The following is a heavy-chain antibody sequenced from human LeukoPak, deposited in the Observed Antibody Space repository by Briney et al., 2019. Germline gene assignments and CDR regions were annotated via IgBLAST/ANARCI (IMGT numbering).Heavy chain of an antibody. CDR3: AKDHISRGSGSYLDY. J-gene: IGHJ4*02. D-gene: IGHD3-10*01. CDR1: GFTFDDYT. CDR2: ISWNSGSI. Sequence: HPGRSLRLSCAASGFTFDDYTMHWVRQVPGKGLEWVSGISWNSGSIGYADSVKGRFTISRDNAKNSLYLQMNSLRTEDTALYYCAKDHISRGSGSYLDYWGQGTLVTVSS. V-gene: IGHV3-9*01.